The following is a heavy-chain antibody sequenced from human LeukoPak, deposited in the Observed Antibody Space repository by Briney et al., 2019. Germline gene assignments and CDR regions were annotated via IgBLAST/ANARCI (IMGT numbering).Heavy chain of an antibody. CDR1: GFTFSSYA. V-gene: IGHV3-30-3*01. CDR2: ISYDGSNK. J-gene: IGHJ4*02. Sequence: GGSLRLSCAASGFTFSSYAMHWVRQAPGKGLEWVAVISYDGSNKYYADSVKGRFTISRDNSKNTLYLQMNSLRAEDTAVYYCARDMSGLYCSSTSCFIFDYWGQGTLVTVSS. CDR3: ARDMSGLYCSSTSCFIFDY. D-gene: IGHD2-2*01.